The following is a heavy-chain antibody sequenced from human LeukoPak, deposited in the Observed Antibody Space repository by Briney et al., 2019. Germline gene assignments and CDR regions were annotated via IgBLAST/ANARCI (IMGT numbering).Heavy chain of an antibody. CDR3: ARDRRIASAGTYYYYYMDV. Sequence: SETLSLTCTVSGGSISSYYWSWIRQPPGKGLEWIGYIYYSGSTNYNPSLKSRVTISVGTSKNQFSLKLSSVTAADTADYYYARDRRIASAGTYYYYYMDVWGKGTTVTVSS. V-gene: IGHV4-59*01. CDR1: GGSISSYY. CDR2: IYYSGST. J-gene: IGHJ6*03. D-gene: IGHD6-13*01.